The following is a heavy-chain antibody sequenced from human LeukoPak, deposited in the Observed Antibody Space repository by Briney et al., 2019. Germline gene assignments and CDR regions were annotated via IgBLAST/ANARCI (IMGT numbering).Heavy chain of an antibody. CDR2: ISSSSSYI. J-gene: IGHJ5*02. CDR1: GFTFSSYS. D-gene: IGHD2-2*01. Sequence: GGSLRLSCAASGFTFSSYSMNWVRQAPGKWLEWVSSISSSSSYIYYADSVKGRFTISRDNAKNSLYLQMNSLRAEDTAVYYCARDASLYCSGNDCYWAFDRWGQGTLVTVSS. CDR3: ARDASLYCSGNDCYWAFDR. V-gene: IGHV3-21*01.